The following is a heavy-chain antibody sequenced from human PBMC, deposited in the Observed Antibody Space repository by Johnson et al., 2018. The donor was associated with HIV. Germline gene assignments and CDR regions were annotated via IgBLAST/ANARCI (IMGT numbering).Heavy chain of an antibody. V-gene: IGHV3-33*06. J-gene: IGHJ3*02. Sequence: VQLVESGGGVVQPGRSLRLSCAASGFTFSSYGMHWVRQAPGKGLEWVAVIWYDGSNKYYADSVKGRFTISRDNSKNTLYLQMNSLRAEDTAVYYCAKETGYWIGRALDIWGQGTMVTVSS. CDR2: IWYDGSNK. CDR1: GFTFSSYG. CDR3: AKETGYWIGRALDI. D-gene: IGHD3-3*01.